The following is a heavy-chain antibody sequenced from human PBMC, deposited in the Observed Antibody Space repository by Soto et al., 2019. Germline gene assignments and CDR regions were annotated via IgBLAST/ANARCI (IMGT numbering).Heavy chain of an antibody. V-gene: IGHV6-1*01. CDR2: TYYRSKWYN. D-gene: IGHD3-16*01. CDR1: GDSVSGNSAA. Sequence: SQTLSLTCALSGDSVSGNSAAWNWIRQSPSRGLEWLGRTYYRSKWYNDYAVSVKSRITVTPDTSKNQFSLHLNSVTPEDTAVYYCARDFPYYESSDSYFDYWGQGALVTVSS. CDR3: ARDFPYYESSDSYFDY. J-gene: IGHJ4*02.